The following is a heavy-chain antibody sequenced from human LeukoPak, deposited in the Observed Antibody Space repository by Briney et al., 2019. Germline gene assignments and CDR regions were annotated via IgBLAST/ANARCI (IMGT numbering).Heavy chain of an antibody. CDR2: ISGSGGST. D-gene: IGHD3-22*01. J-gene: IGHJ4*02. Sequence: PGGSLRLSCAASGFTFSSYAMSWVRQAPGKGLEWVSAISGSGGSTYYADSVKGRFTISRDNSKNTLYLQMNSLRAEDTAVYYCAKAQVTYYYDSSSYYLIYWGQGTLVTVSS. V-gene: IGHV3-23*01. CDR3: AKAQVTYYYDSSSYYLIY. CDR1: GFTFSSYA.